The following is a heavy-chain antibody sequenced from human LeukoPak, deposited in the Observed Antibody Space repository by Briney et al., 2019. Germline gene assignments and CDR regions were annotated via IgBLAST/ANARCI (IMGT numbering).Heavy chain of an antibody. CDR2: ISGSGGST. J-gene: IGHJ4*02. V-gene: IGHV3-23*01. CDR1: GFTFSNYA. D-gene: IGHD3-22*01. CDR3: AKNYDSSGYYADDY. Sequence: GGSLRLSCAASGFTFSNYAMSWVRQAPGKGLEWVSAISGSGGSTYYADSVKGRFTISRDNSKNTLYLQMNSLRAEDTAVYYCAKNYDSSGYYADDYWGQGTLVTVSS.